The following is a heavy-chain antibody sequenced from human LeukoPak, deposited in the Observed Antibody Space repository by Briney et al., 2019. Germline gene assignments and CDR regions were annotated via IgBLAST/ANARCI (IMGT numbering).Heavy chain of an antibody. CDR3: AKDTHYYGSGTTCDY. V-gene: IGHV3-30*02. J-gene: IGHJ4*02. D-gene: IGHD3-10*01. Sequence: PGGSLRLSCAASGFTFSSYGMHWVRQAPGKGLEWVAFIRYDGSNKYYADSVKGRFTISRDNSKNTLYLQMNSLRAEDTAVYYCAKDTHYYGSGTTCDYWGQGTLVTVSS. CDR2: IRYDGSNK. CDR1: GFTFSSYG.